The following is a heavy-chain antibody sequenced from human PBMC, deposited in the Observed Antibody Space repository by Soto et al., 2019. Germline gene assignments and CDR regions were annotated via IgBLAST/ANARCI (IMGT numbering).Heavy chain of an antibody. D-gene: IGHD2-2*01. CDR1: GFTFSTYW. V-gene: IGHV3-7*05. CDR3: ASRYLEYCSSASCSAPYDY. Sequence: EVQLVESGGGLVQPGGSLRLSCAASGFTFSTYWMSWVRQAPGKGLEWVANIKQDGSEKYYVDSVKGRFTISRDNIKKSLYLQMNSLGAEDTAVYYCASRYLEYCSSASCSAPYDYWGQGTLVTVSS. CDR2: IKQDGSEK. J-gene: IGHJ4*02.